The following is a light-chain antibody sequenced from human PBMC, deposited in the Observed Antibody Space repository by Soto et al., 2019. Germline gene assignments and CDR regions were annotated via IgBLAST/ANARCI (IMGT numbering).Light chain of an antibody. CDR1: SGHNSYA. Sequence: QLVLTQPPSASASLGASVKLTCTLSSGHNSYAIAWHQQQPEKGPRYLMKLNSDGSHSKGDGIPYRFSGSSSGAERYLTISSLQSEDEAYYYCQTWSTDMRVFGGGTKLTVL. V-gene: IGLV4-69*01. CDR3: QTWSTDMRV. CDR2: LNSDGSH. J-gene: IGLJ3*02.